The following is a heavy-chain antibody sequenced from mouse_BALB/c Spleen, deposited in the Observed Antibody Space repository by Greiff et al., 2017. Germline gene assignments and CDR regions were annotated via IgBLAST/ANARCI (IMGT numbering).Heavy chain of an antibody. J-gene: IGHJ2*01. CDR1: GYAFTNYL. Sequence: VHLVESGAELVRPGTSVKVSCKASGYAFTNYLIEWVKQRPGQGLEWIGVINPGSGGTNYNEKFKGKATLTADKSSSTAYMQLSSLTSDDSAVYFCARRGSSYYWGQGTTLTVSS. CDR2: INPGSGGT. V-gene: IGHV1-54*01. D-gene: IGHD1-1*01. CDR3: ARRGSSYY.